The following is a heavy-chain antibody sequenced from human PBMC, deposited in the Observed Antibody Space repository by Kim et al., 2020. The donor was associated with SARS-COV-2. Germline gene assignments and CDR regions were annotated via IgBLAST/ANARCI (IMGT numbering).Heavy chain of an antibody. J-gene: IGHJ3*02. V-gene: IGHV3-21*01. D-gene: IGHD6-13*01. CDR2: ISSSSSYI. Sequence: GGSLRLSCAASGFTFSSYSMNWVRQAPGKGLEWVSSISSSSSYIYYADSVKGRFTISRDNAKNSLYLQMNSLRAEDTAVYYCARGTSGYSSSWYGGAFDIWGQGTMVTVSS. CDR1: GFTFSSYS. CDR3: ARGTSGYSSSWYGGAFDI.